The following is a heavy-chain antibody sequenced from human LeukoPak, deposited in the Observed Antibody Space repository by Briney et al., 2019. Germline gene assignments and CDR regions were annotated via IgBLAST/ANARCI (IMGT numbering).Heavy chain of an antibody. V-gene: IGHV4-34*01. D-gene: IGHD5-12*01. CDR3: ARHEGGDGFYSYYYGMDV. CDR1: GGSFSGYY. Sequence: SETLSLTCAVYGGSFSGYYWSWIRQPPGKGLEWIGEINHSGSTNYNPSLKSRVTISVDTSKNQFSLKLSSVTAADTAVYYCARHEGGDGFYSYYYGMDVWGQGTTVTVSS. J-gene: IGHJ6*02. CDR2: INHSGST.